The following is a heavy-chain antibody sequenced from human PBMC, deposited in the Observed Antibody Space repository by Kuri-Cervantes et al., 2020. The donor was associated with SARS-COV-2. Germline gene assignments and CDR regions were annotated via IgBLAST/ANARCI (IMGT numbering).Heavy chain of an antibody. CDR3: AKLIWGSYYYYMDV. D-gene: IGHD7-27*01. CDR1: GFTFSTYT. CDR2: ISSSSSYI. J-gene: IGHJ6*03. Sequence: GGSLRLSCAASGFTFSTYTMNWVRQAPGKGLEWVSSISSSSSYIYYADSVKGRLTISRDNAKNSLYLQMNSLRAEDTAVYYCAKLIWGSYYYYMDVWGKGTTVTVSS. V-gene: IGHV3-21*01.